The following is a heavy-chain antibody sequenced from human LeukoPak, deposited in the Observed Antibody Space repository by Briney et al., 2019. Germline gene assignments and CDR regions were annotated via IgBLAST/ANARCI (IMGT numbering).Heavy chain of an antibody. CDR2: INHSGST. CDR1: GGSFSGYY. Sequence: SETLSLTCAVYGGSFSGYYWSWIRQPPGKGLEWIGEINHSGSTNYNPSLKSRVTISVDTSKNQFSLKLSSVTAADTAVYYCARAIQIGYTSSWYFDYWGQGTLVTVSS. J-gene: IGHJ4*02. V-gene: IGHV4-34*01. D-gene: IGHD6-13*01. CDR3: ARAIQIGYTSSWYFDY.